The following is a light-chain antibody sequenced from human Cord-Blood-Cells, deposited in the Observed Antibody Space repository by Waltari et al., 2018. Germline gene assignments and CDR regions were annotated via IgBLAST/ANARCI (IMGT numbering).Light chain of an antibody. CDR3: QQYDNLPFT. CDR2: DSS. V-gene: IGKV1-33*01. CDR1: QDISNY. Sequence: DLQMTQSPSPLSASVGYRVTITCQASQDISNYLNWYQQKPGKAPKLLIYDSSNLETGVPSRFSGSGSGTDFTFTISSLQPEDIATYYCQQYDNLPFTFGGGTKVEIK. J-gene: IGKJ4*01.